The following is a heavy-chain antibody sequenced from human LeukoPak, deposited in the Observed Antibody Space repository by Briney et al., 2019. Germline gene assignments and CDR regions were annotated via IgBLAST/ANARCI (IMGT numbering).Heavy chain of an antibody. CDR3: AGYYDFWSGLRRHYYYGMDV. CDR1: GFTFSSYA. D-gene: IGHD3-3*01. Sequence: PGGSLRLSCAASGFTFSSYAMSWVRQAPGKGLEWVSAISGSGGSTYYADSVKGRFTISRDNSKNTLYLQMNSLRAEDTAVYYCAGYYDFWSGLRRHYYYGMDVWGQGTTVTVSS. V-gene: IGHV3-23*01. CDR2: ISGSGGST. J-gene: IGHJ6*02.